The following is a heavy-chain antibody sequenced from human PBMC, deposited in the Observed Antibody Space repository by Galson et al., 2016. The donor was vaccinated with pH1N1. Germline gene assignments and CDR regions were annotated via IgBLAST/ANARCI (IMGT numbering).Heavy chain of an antibody. Sequence: PRLSCAASGFTFRSYGMHWVRQAPGKGLEWVAFIRYDGGSKYYADSVKGRFTISRDNARDTLFLQMTSLRPDDRAVYYCAKGLGTTLYYYFYFMDVWGKGTTVTVSS. CDR1: GFTFRSYG. V-gene: IGHV3-30*02. D-gene: IGHD1-26*01. CDR3: AKGLGTTLYYYFYFMDV. J-gene: IGHJ6*03. CDR2: IRYDGGSK.